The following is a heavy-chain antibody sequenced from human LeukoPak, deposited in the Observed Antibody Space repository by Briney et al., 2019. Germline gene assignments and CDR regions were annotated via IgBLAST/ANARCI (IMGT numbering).Heavy chain of an antibody. D-gene: IGHD5-24*01. V-gene: IGHV4-61*08. CDR3: AREGDGYNSFDY. CDR1: GGSISSGGYY. J-gene: IGHJ4*02. Sequence: SETLSLTCTVSGGSISSGGYYWSWIRQPPGKGLEWIGYIYYSGSTNYNPSLKSRVTISVDTSKNQFSLKLSSVTAADTAVYYCAREGDGYNSFDYWGQGTLVTVSS. CDR2: IYYSGST.